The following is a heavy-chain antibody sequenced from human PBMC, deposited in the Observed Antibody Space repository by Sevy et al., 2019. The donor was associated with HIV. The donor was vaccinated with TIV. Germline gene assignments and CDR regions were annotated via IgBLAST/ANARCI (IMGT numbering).Heavy chain of an antibody. J-gene: IGHJ4*02. V-gene: IGHV3-9*01. CDR3: AKDTLWRYSCSWYDY. Sequence: GGSLRLSCAASGFTFDDYALHWVRQAPGKGLEWVSGISWNSGSIGYADSVKGRFTISRDNAKNSLYLQMNSLRAEDTALYYCAKDTLWRYSCSWYDYWGQGTLVTVSS. CDR2: ISWNSGSI. CDR1: GFTFDDYA. D-gene: IGHD6-13*01.